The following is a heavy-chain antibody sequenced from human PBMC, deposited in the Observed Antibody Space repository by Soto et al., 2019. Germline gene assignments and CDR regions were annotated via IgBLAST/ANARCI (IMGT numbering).Heavy chain of an antibody. CDR2: ISAYNGNT. CDR1: GYTFTSYG. V-gene: IGHV1-18*01. J-gene: IGHJ4*02. Sequence: ASVKVSCKASGYTFTSYGISWVRQAPGQGFEWMGWISAYNGNTNYARKLQSRVTMTTDTSTSTAYMELRSLRSDDTAVYYCARDGITIFGVVTGRFDYWGQGTLVTVSS. D-gene: IGHD3-3*01. CDR3: ARDGITIFGVVTGRFDY.